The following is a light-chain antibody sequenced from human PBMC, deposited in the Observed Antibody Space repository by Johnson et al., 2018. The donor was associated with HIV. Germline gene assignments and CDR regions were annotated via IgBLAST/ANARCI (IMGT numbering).Light chain of an antibody. CDR2: ENS. V-gene: IGLV1-51*02. J-gene: IGLJ1*01. CDR3: GTWDTSLSAGGV. Sequence: QSVLTQPPSVSAAPGQKVTISCSGSSSNIGNNYVSWYRQLPGTAPKRLIYENSKRTSGIPDRFYGSKSGTSATLGINGLQTGDEADYSCGTWDTSLSAGGVFGSGTKVTVL. CDR1: SSNIGNNY.